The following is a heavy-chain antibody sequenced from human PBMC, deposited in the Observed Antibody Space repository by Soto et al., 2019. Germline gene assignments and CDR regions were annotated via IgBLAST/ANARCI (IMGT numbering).Heavy chain of an antibody. CDR1: GFTFNSYW. CDR3: ARGITGAYGFDY. J-gene: IGHJ4*02. V-gene: IGHV3-74*01. CDR2: VNSDGGST. Sequence: EVQLVESGGDLVQPGGSLRLSCAASGFTFNSYWMHWVRQAPGKGLVWVSRVNSDGGSTNYADSVKGRFTISRDNAKNTVHLQMNSLRAADTAVFYCARGITGAYGFDYWGQGTLVTVSS. D-gene: IGHD4-17*01.